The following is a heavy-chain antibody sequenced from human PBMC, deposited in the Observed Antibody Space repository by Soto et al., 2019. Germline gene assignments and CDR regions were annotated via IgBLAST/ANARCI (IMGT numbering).Heavy chain of an antibody. D-gene: IGHD6-13*01. CDR3: ARDSAAAGTRYYYYGMDV. CDR1: GDSVSSNSAA. V-gene: IGHV6-1*01. Sequence: SQTLSLTCAISGDSVSSNSAAWNWIRQSPSRGLEWLGRTYYRSKWYNDYAVSVKSRITINPDTSKNQFSLQLNSVTPEDTAVYYCARDSAAAGTRYYYYGMDVWGQGTTVTVSS. J-gene: IGHJ6*01. CDR2: TYYRSKWYN.